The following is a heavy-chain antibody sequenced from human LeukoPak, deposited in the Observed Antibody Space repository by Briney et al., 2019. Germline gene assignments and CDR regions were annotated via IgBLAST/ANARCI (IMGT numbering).Heavy chain of an antibody. CDR3: ARLVEDVAAAGTDFDY. J-gene: IGHJ4*02. Sequence: SETLSLTCTVSGGSISSSSYYWGWIRQPPGKGLEWIGCIYYSGSTYYNPSLKSRVTISVDTSKNQFSLKLSSVTAADTAVYYCARLVEDVAAAGTDFDYWGQGTLVTVSS. CDR2: IYYSGST. V-gene: IGHV4-39*01. CDR1: GGSISSSSYY. D-gene: IGHD6-13*01.